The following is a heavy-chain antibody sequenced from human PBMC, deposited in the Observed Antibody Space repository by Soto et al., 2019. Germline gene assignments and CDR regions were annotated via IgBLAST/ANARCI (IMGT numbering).Heavy chain of an antibody. CDR3: ARGDFDSSANYYAGWFDP. CDR1: GYTFTGYH. V-gene: IGHV1-2*02. Sequence: ASVRVSCKASGYTFTGYHMHWLRQAPGQGLEWMGWINPNSGGTKYAQKFQGRVTMTNDTSISTAYMELSRLGSDDTAVYYCARGDFDSSANYYAGWFDPWGQGTLVTVSS. J-gene: IGHJ5*02. CDR2: INPNSGGT. D-gene: IGHD3-22*01.